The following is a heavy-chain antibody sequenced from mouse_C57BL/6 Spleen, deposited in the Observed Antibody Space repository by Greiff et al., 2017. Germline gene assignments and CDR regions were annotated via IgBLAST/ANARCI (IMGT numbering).Heavy chain of an antibody. V-gene: IGHV1-62-2*01. Sequence: VQLVESGAELVKPGASVKLSCKASGYTFTEYTIHWVKQRSGQGLEWIGCFYPGSGSIKYNEKFKDKATLTADKSSSTVYMELSRLTSEDSAVYFGARNEGIYYYGSSNFDYWGQGTTLTVSS. D-gene: IGHD1-1*01. CDR3: ARNEGIYYYGSSNFDY. CDR2: FYPGSGSI. J-gene: IGHJ2*01. CDR1: GYTFTEYT.